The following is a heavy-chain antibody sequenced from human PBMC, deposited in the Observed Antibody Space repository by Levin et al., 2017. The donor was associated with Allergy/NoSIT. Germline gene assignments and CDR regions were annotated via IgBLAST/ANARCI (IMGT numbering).Heavy chain of an antibody. Sequence: GSLRLSCAVYGGSFSGYYWSWIRQPPGKGLEWIGEINHSGSTNYNPSLKSRVTISVDTSKNQFSLKLSSVTAADTAVYYCARAYYDSSGYYYWNWFDPWGQGTLVTVSS. CDR1: GGSFSGYY. V-gene: IGHV4-34*01. D-gene: IGHD3-22*01. J-gene: IGHJ5*02. CDR3: ARAYYDSSGYYYWNWFDP. CDR2: INHSGST.